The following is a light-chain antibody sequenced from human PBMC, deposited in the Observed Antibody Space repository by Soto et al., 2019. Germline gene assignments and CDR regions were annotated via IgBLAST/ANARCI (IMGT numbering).Light chain of an antibody. CDR2: HTT. Sequence: QAVVTQEPSLTVSPGGTVTLTCGSSTXAVTSGHYAYWLQQKPGQAPRALIYHTTNTLSWTPARFSASLLGGKAALTLSGAQPEDEALYYCMLTYSGPWVFGGGTQLTVL. V-gene: IGLV7-46*01. J-gene: IGLJ3*02. CDR1: TXAVTSGHY. CDR3: MLTYSGPWV.